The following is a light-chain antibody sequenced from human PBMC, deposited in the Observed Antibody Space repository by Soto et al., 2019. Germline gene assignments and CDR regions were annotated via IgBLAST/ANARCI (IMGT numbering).Light chain of an antibody. V-gene: IGLV2-8*01. CDR2: EVS. J-gene: IGLJ1*01. CDR1: SSDVGDYNY. CDR3: SSYAGSLYV. Sequence: QSVLTQPPSASGSPGQSVTISCTGTSSDVGDYNYVSWYQQHPGKAPKLMIYEVSKRPSGVPDRFSGSKSGNTASLTVSGFQAEDEADYYCSSYAGSLYVFGTGTQLTVL.